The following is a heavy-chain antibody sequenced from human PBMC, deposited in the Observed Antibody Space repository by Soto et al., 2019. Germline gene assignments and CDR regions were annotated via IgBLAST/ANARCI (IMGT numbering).Heavy chain of an antibody. D-gene: IGHD2-2*01. V-gene: IGHV4-34*01. CDR2: INHSGST. CDR1: GGSFSCYY. CDR3: ARGSSGYASGY. Sequence: SETLSLTCAVYGGSFSCYYWSWIRQPPGKGLEWIGEINHSGSTNYNPSLKSRVTISVDTSKNQFSLKLSSVTAADTAVYYCARGSSGYASGYWGQGTLVTVSS. J-gene: IGHJ4*02.